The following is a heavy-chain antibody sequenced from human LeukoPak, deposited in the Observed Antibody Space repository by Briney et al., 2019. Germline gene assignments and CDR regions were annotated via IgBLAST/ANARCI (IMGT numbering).Heavy chain of an antibody. CDR1: GGSISSGSYY. J-gene: IGHJ5*02. D-gene: IGHD1-26*01. CDR2: IYTSGST. Sequence: SETLSLTCTVSGGSISSGSYYWSWIRQPAGKGLEWIGRIYTSGSTNYNPSLKSRVTISVDTSKNQFSLKLSSVTAADTAVYYCARAPLVGGWFDPWGQGTLVTVSS. CDR3: ARAPLVGGWFDP. V-gene: IGHV4-61*02.